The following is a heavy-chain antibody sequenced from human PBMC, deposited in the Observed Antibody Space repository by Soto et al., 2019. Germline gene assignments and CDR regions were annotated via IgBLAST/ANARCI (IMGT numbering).Heavy chain of an antibody. CDR1: GGTFSSYA. CDR3: ATTDPMGPSYYGDLGYYYGMDV. Sequence: AASVKVSCKASGGTFSSYAISWVRQAPGQGLEWMGGIIPIFGTANYAQKFQGRVTITADESTSTAYMELSSLRSEDTAVYYCATTDPMGPSYYGDLGYYYGMDVWGQGTTVTVSS. D-gene: IGHD4-17*01. V-gene: IGHV1-69*13. CDR2: IIPIFGTA. J-gene: IGHJ6*02.